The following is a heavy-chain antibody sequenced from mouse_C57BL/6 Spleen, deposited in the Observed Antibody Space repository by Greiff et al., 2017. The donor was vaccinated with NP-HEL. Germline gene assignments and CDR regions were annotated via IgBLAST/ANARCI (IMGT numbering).Heavy chain of an antibody. CDR1: GFTFSDYG. V-gene: IGHV5-17*01. CDR2: ISSGSSTI. J-gene: IGHJ4*01. CDR3: ARAGDYGAMDY. Sequence: EVMLVESGGGLVKPGGSLKLSCAASGFTFSDYGMHWVRQAPEKGLEWVAYISSGSSTIYYADTVKGRFTISRDNAKNTLFLQMTSLRSEDTAMYYCARAGDYGAMDYWGQGTSVTVSS.